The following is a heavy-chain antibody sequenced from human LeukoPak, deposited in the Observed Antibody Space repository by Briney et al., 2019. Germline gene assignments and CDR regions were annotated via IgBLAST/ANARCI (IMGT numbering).Heavy chain of an antibody. CDR1: GGSISSGGYY. D-gene: IGHD3-16*01. V-gene: IGHV4-30-4*08. CDR2: IYYSGST. Sequence: SQTLSLTCTVSGGSISSGGYYWSWIRQHPGKGLEWIGYIYYSGSTYYNPSLKSRVTISVDTSKNQFSQKLSSVTAADTAVYYCARSRADTGDDYWGQGTLVTVSS. J-gene: IGHJ4*02. CDR3: ARSRADTGDDY.